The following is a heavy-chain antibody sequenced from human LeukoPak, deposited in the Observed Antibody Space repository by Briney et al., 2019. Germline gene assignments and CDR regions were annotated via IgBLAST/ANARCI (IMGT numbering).Heavy chain of an antibody. CDR3: AKTGYYDILTGHYTNYFFYYYMDV. J-gene: IGHJ6*03. CDR2: LRYDGSSE. CDR1: GFTFSSYA. D-gene: IGHD3-9*01. V-gene: IGHV3-30*02. Sequence: PGGSLRLSCAASGFTFSSYAMHWVRQAPGKGLEWVAFLRYDGSSEYYADSVRGRFTISRDNSNNTLFLQMSTLRPEDTAVYYCAKTGYYDILTGHYTNYFFYYYMDVWGKGTTVTISS.